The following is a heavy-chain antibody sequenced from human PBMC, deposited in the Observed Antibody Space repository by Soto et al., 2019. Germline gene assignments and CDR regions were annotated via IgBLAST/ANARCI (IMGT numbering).Heavy chain of an antibody. D-gene: IGHD3-22*01. V-gene: IGHV1-3*04. CDR2: ISSGNDNT. CDR3: ARGYYDSSGYYRPFFDY. Sequence: ALVKVSCKASGYTLSSYAMHWARQAPGQRLEWMGLISSGNDNTKYSQKFQDRVTITRDTSASTAYMELSSVTAADTAVYYCARGYYDSSGYYRPFFDYWGQGTLVTVSS. CDR1: GYTLSSYA. J-gene: IGHJ4*02.